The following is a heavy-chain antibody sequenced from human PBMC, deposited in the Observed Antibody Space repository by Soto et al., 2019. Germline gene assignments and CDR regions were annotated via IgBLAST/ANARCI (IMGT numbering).Heavy chain of an antibody. CDR3: ARNPKDFWSGYFFDH. V-gene: IGHV4-59*01. CDR2: VHYSGST. Sequence: ETLSLTCTVSGDSISAYYWNWIRQSPGKGLEWIGYVHYSGSTNYNPSLERRVTISVASSKTQFSLKLTSVTAADTAVYFCARNPKDFWSGYFFDHWGQGALVTVSS. CDR1: GDSISAYY. J-gene: IGHJ4*02. D-gene: IGHD3-3*01.